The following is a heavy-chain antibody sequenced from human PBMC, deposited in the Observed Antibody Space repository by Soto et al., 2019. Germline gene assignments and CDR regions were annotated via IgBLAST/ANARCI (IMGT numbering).Heavy chain of an antibody. J-gene: IGHJ6*02. Sequence: QVQLQESGPGLVKPSQTLSLTCTVSGGSITSGDYYWSWIRQPPGKGLEWIGYIYYSGSTYYNPSLKSRVTISVDTSQSQFYLKLSSVTAADTAVYYCARYYYYYYGMDVWGQGTTVTGCS. CDR1: GGSITSGDYY. V-gene: IGHV4-30-4*01. CDR3: ARYYYYYYGMDV. CDR2: IYYSGST.